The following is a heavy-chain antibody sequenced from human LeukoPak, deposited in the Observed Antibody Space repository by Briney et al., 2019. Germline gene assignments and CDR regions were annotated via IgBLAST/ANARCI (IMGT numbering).Heavy chain of an antibody. J-gene: IGHJ5*02. CDR2: INPNSGGT. Sequence: ASVKVSCKASGYTFTGYYMHWVRQAPGQGLEWMGWINPNSGGTNYAQKFQGRVTMTRDTSISTAYIELSRLRSDDTAVYYCARYYCSSTSCAIDPWGQGTLVTVSS. D-gene: IGHD2-2*01. V-gene: IGHV1-2*02. CDR1: GYTFTGYY. CDR3: ARYYCSSTSCAIDP.